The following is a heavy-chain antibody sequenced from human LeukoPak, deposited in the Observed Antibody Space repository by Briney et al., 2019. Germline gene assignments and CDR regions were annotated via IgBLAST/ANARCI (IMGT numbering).Heavy chain of an antibody. CDR3: AKDSYGGLFDY. V-gene: IGHV3-23*01. D-gene: IGHD4-23*01. J-gene: IGHJ4*02. CDR1: GFSFDDYA. Sequence: PGGSLRLSCAVSGFSFDDYAMHWVRQAPGKGLEWVSAISGSGGSTYYADSVKGRFTISRDNSKNTLYLQMNSLRAEDTAVYYCAKDSYGGLFDYWGQGTLVTVSS. CDR2: ISGSGGST.